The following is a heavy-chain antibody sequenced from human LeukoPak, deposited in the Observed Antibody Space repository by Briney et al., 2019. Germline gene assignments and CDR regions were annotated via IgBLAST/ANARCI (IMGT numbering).Heavy chain of an antibody. CDR1: GFSLSGYL. CDR2: ISPDGSDT. D-gene: IGHD3-10*01. CDR3: AKSPYGLGTYAIAGDY. Sequence: PGGSLRLSCAASGFSLSGYLMHWVRQAPEKGLVWVSRISPDGSDTTYADSVKGRFTISRDNSKNTPYLQMNTLRAEDTAVYYCAKSPYGLGTYAIAGDYWGQGTLVTVSS. J-gene: IGHJ4*02. V-gene: IGHV3-74*01.